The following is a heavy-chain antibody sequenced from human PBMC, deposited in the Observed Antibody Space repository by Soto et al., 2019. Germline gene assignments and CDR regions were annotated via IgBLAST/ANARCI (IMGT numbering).Heavy chain of an antibody. CDR2: IIPVLDIA. CDR3: ARGVVAVFPSVFDS. Sequence: QVQLVQSGAEVKKPGASVKVSCKASGGTFSTSTISWVRQAPGQGLEWLGKIIPVLDIANYAQKFPGRVTITADRSTSTAYMDLTSLRAEDTAMYYFARGVVAVFPSVFDSCGHGALVTVSS. J-gene: IGHJ4*01. D-gene: IGHD2-2*01. V-gene: IGHV1-69*02. CDR1: GGTFSTST.